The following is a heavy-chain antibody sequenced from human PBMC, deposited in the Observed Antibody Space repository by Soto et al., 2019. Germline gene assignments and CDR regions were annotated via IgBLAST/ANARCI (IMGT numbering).Heavy chain of an antibody. CDR1: GGTFSSYT. CDR2: IIPILGIA. V-gene: IGHV1-69*02. Sequence: GASVKVSCKASGGTFSSYTISWVRQAPGQGLEWMGRIIPILGIANYAQKFQGRVTITADKSTSTAYMELSSLRSEDTAVYYCAGTFWRYYYGSGSSSFDYWGQGTLVTVSS. CDR3: AGTFWRYYYGSGSSSFDY. D-gene: IGHD3-10*01. J-gene: IGHJ4*02.